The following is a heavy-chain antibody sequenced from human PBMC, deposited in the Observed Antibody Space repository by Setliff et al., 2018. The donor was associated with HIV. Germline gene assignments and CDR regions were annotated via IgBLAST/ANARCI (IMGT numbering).Heavy chain of an antibody. CDR1: GFTFSNYW. Sequence: GGSLRLSCAAFGFTFSNYWMNWVRQAPGKGLEWVASINHSGSEKYYVDSVKGRFIISRDNAKKSLYLQINSLKAEDTAVYFCARHWGNAFDIWGQGTMVTVSS. D-gene: IGHD7-27*01. J-gene: IGHJ3*02. V-gene: IGHV3-7*01. CDR3: ARHWGNAFDI. CDR2: INHSGSEK.